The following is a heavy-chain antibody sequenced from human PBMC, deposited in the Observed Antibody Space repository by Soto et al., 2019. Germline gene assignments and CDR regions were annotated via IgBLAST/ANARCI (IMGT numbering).Heavy chain of an antibody. J-gene: IGHJ4*02. CDR1: GGSISSSTYY. Sequence: PSETLSLTCTVSGGSISSSTYYWGWIRQPPGKGLEWIGSIYYSGSTYYNPSLQTRVTISVDKSKSQFSLKLSSVTAADSAVYFCARLEGLATISYYFDFWGPGALVTVSS. V-gene: IGHV4-39*01. CDR2: IYYSGST. D-gene: IGHD3-9*01. CDR3: ARLEGLATISYYFDF.